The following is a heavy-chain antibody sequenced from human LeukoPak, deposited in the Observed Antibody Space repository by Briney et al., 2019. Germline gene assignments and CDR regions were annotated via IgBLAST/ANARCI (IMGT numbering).Heavy chain of an antibody. CDR2: ISYDGSNK. D-gene: IGHD5-18*01. J-gene: IGHJ6*02. V-gene: IGHV3-30*18. Sequence: GRSLRLSCAASGFTFSSYGMHWVRQAPGKGLEWVAVISYDGSNKYYADSVKGRFTISRDNSKNTLYLQMNSLRAEDTAVYYCAKDGRGAAQLWASYYYYGMDVWGQGTTVTVPS. CDR1: GFTFSSYG. CDR3: AKDGRGAAQLWASYYYYGMDV.